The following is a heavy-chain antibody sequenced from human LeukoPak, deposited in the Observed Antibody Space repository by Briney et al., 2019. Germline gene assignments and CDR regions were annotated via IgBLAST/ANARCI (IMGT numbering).Heavy chain of an antibody. CDR1: GFTFSSYA. CDR2: ISYDGSNK. CDR3: ARDLIAVAGTHYYYYYGMDV. Sequence: GGSLRLSCAASGFTFSSYAMHWVRQAPGKGLEWVAVISYDGSNKYYADSVKGRFTISRDNSKNTLYLQMNGLRAEDTAVYYCARDLIAVAGTHYYYYYGMDVWGQGTTVTVSS. J-gene: IGHJ6*02. D-gene: IGHD6-19*01. V-gene: IGHV3-30-3*01.